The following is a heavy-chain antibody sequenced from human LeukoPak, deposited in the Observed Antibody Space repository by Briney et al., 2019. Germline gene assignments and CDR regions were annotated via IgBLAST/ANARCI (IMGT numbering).Heavy chain of an antibody. Sequence: GASVKVSCKASGYTFTDFYIHCVRQAPGQGLEWMGLINPHGGGTAYAQKFQGRVTMTRDTSTSTVYIDLSSLRSEDTAVYHCTRALYSSSWYFVYWGQGTLVTVSS. CDR3: TRALYSSSWYFVY. V-gene: IGHV1-46*01. CDR1: GYTFTDFY. CDR2: INPHGGGT. J-gene: IGHJ4*01. D-gene: IGHD6-13*01.